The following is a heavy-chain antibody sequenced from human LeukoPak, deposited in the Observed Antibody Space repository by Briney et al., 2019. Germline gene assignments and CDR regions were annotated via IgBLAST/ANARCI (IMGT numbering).Heavy chain of an antibody. CDR2: ISGGGDIT. J-gene: IGHJ4*02. Sequence: GGSLRLSCAATGFTFSNAWMNWVRQAPGKGLEWVSAISGGGDITYYADSVTGRFTISRDNSKDTLFLQMHSLRPGDTAVYYCVREDTPATANYWGQGTLVTISS. V-gene: IGHV3-23*01. CDR1: GFTFSNAW. CDR3: VREDTPATANY. D-gene: IGHD2-21*02.